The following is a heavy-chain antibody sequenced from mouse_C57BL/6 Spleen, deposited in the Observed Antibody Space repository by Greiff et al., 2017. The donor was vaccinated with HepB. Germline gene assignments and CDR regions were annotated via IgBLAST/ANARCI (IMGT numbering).Heavy chain of an antibody. CDR1: GFTFSDYG. CDR2: ISSGSSTI. D-gene: IGHD4-1*01. CDR3: ARNWKDYFDY. Sequence: DVKLQESGGGLVKPGGSLKLSCAASGFTFSDYGMHWVRQAPEKGLEWVAYISSGSSTIYYADTVKGRFTISRDNAKNTLFLQMTSLRSEDTAMYYCARNWKDYFDYWGQGTTLTVSS. V-gene: IGHV5-17*01. J-gene: IGHJ2*01.